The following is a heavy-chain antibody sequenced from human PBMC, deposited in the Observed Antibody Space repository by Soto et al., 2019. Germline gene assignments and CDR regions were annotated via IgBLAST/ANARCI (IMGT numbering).Heavy chain of an antibody. D-gene: IGHD6-13*01. J-gene: IGHJ5*02. V-gene: IGHV3-9*01. CDR2: ISWNSGSI. CDR1: GFTFDDYV. Sequence: EVQLVESGGGLVQPGRSLRLSCAASGFTFDDYVMHWVRQAPGKGLEWVSGISWNSGSIGYADSVKGRFTISRDNAKNSLYLQMNSLRAEDTALYYCAKDTAAAGLNWFDPWGQGTLVTVSS. CDR3: AKDTAAAGLNWFDP.